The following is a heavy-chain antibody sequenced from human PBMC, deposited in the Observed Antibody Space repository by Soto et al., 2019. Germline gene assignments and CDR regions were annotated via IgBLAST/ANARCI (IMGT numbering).Heavy chain of an antibody. CDR3: AREGSYNNYYYYAMDV. V-gene: IGHV4-59*01. J-gene: IGHJ6*02. D-gene: IGHD2-15*01. Sequence: QVQLQESGPGLVKPSETLSLTCTVSGGSISSYYWNWIRQPPGKGLEWIGYISYSGSTNYNPSLKSRFTISVDTSKNQFSLKLSSVTAADTAVYYCAREGSYNNYYYYAMDVWGQGTTVTVSS. CDR1: GGSISSYY. CDR2: ISYSGST.